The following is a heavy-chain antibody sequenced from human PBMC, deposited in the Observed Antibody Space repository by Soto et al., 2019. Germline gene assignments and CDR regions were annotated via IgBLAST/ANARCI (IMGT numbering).Heavy chain of an antibody. J-gene: IGHJ4*02. Sequence: GGSLRLSCAASGFTFSSYAMHWVRQAPGKGLEWVAVISYDGSNKYYADSVKGRFTISRDNSKNTLYLQMNSLRAEDTAVYYCAKTDFSGSYGYWGQGTLVTVSS. CDR3: AKTDFSGSYGY. CDR1: GFTFSSYA. V-gene: IGHV3-30-3*02. D-gene: IGHD1-26*01. CDR2: ISYDGSNK.